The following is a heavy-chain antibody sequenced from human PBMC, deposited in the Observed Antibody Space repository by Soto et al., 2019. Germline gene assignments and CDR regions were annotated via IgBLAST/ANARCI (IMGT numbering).Heavy chain of an antibody. D-gene: IGHD6-19*01. V-gene: IGHV3-48*02. J-gene: IGHJ4*02. CDR1: GFTFSTDS. CDR3: ARFFGSGFDY. CDR2: ISTSGATR. Sequence: EVQLVESGGGLVQPGGSLRLSCVASGFTFSTDSMNWVRQAPGKGLEWVAHISTSGATRYYADSVKGRFTISRDNAKTSLYLQMHSLRNEDADVDYCARFFGSGFDYWGQGTLVTVSS.